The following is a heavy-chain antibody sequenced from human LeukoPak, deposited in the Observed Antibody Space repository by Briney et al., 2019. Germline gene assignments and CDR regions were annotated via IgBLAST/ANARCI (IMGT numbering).Heavy chain of an antibody. CDR2: INPNSGGT. Sequence: ASVKVSCKASGYTFTGYYMHWVRQAPGQGLEWMGRINPNSGGTNYAQKFQGRVTMTRDTSISTAYMELSRLRSDDTAVYYCARDAESLIAVVGTDNWFDPWGQGTLVTVSS. CDR3: ARDAESLIAVVGTDNWFDP. D-gene: IGHD6-19*01. CDR1: GYTFTGYY. J-gene: IGHJ5*02. V-gene: IGHV1-2*06.